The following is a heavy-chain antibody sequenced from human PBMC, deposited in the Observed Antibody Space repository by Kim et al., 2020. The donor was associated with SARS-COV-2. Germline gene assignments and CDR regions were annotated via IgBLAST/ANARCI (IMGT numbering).Heavy chain of an antibody. CDR1: GFTVSSNY. Sequence: GGSLRLSCAASGFTVSSNYMSWVRQAPGKGLEWVSVIYSGGSTYYADSVKGRFTTTRDNTNNTPYLQMNSLRAEDTAVDYCAREVGGVGSDIWGQGTRGT. V-gene: IGHV3-66*01. J-gene: IGHJ3*02. D-gene: IGHD1-26*01. CDR2: IYSGGST. CDR3: AREVGGVGSDI.